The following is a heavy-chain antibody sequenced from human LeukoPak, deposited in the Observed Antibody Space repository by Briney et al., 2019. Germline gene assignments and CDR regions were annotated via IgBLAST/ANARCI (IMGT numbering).Heavy chain of an antibody. Sequence: QPGGSLRLSCTASGFTVSNNYMSWVRQAPGKGLEWVSISYSDTNTNYADSVKGRFTIFRDTSQNTLSLQMNSLRAEDTAVYYCVRKNRDFNAAFDIWGQGTVVTVSA. CDR2: SYSDTNT. CDR3: VRKNRDFNAAFDI. J-gene: IGHJ3*02. V-gene: IGHV3-53*01. D-gene: IGHD1-14*01. CDR1: GFTVSNNY.